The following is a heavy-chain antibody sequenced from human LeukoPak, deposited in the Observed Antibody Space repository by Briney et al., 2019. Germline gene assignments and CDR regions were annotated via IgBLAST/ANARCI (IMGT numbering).Heavy chain of an antibody. Sequence: GGSLRLSCSASGFTFSSYAMHWVRQAPGKGLEWVAVISYDGRNKHYPDSVKGRFTISRNISTDTLWLQMDSLRTEDTAVYYCAKGPLRGTAAAIDYWGQGTLVTVSS. D-gene: IGHD2-2*01. CDR2: ISYDGRNK. CDR3: AKGPLRGTAAAIDY. V-gene: IGHV3-30*04. J-gene: IGHJ4*02. CDR1: GFTFSSYA.